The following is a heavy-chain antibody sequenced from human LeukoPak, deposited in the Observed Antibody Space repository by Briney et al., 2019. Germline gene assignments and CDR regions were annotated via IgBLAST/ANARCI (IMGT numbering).Heavy chain of an antibody. D-gene: IGHD3-9*01. V-gene: IGHV4-59*12. CDR1: GGSISSYY. J-gene: IGHJ4*02. CDR3: ARRYYDILTGYGFDY. Sequence: SETLSLTCTVSGGSISSYYWSWIRQPPGKGLEWIGYIYYSGSTNYNPSLKSRVTISVDTSKNQFSLKLSSVTAADTAVYYCARRYYDILTGYGFDYWGQGTLVTVSS. CDR2: IYYSGST.